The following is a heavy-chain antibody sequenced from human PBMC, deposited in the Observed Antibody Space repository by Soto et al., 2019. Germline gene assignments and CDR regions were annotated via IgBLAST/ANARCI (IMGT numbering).Heavy chain of an antibody. CDR1: GCSISSYY. J-gene: IGHJ4*02. V-gene: IGHV4-59*08. Sequence: SETLSLTCTVSGCSISSYYWSWVRQPPGKGLEWIGYIYYSGSTNYNPSLKSRVTISVDTSKNQFSLKLSSVTAADTAVYYCARFRNYDFWSGLDSWGQGTLVTVSS. CDR3: ARFRNYDFWSGLDS. CDR2: IYYSGST. D-gene: IGHD3-3*01.